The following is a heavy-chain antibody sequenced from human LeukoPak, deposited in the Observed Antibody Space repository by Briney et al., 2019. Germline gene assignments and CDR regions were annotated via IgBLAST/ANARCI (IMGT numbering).Heavy chain of an antibody. D-gene: IGHD5-24*01. CDR1: GLTFSSYS. CDR2: ISSRSSTI. V-gene: IGHV3-48*01. CDR3: ARPSEVHNLLNY. Sequence: GGSLRLSCSASGLTFSSYSMIWVRQAPGKGLEWVSYISSRSSTIYYADSVKGRFTISRDNATISRELQLCSLSAEGSVVLYCARPSEVHNLLNYWGKGPLVTVPS. J-gene: IGHJ4*02.